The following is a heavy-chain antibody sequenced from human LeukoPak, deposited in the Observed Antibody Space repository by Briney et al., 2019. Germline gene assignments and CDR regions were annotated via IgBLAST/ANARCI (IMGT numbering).Heavy chain of an antibody. V-gene: IGHV1-18*01. Sequence: VASVKVSCKASGGTFSTYTISWVRQAPGQGLEWMGWISAYNGNTNYAQKLQGRVTMTTDTSTSTAYMEVRSLRSDDTAVYYCARGSYFDYWGQGTLVTVSS. CDR3: ARGSYFDY. J-gene: IGHJ4*02. CDR2: ISAYNGNT. CDR1: GGTFSTYT.